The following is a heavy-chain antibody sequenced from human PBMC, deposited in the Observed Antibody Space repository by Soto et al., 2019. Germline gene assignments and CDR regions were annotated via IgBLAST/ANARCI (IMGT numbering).Heavy chain of an antibody. J-gene: IGHJ4*02. Sequence: EVQLVESGGGLVQPGRSLRLSCAASGFTFDDYAMHWVRQAPGKGLEWVSGISWNSGSIGYADSVKGRFTISRDNAKNSLYLQMNSLRAEDTALYYCATGYSSGWYMVYWGQGTLVTVSS. V-gene: IGHV3-9*01. CDR1: GFTFDDYA. CDR3: ATGYSSGWYMVY. D-gene: IGHD6-19*01. CDR2: ISWNSGSI.